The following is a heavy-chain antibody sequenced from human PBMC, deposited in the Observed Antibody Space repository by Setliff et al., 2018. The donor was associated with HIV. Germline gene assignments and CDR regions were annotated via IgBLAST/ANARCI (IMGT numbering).Heavy chain of an antibody. Sequence: GGSLRLSCAATGFTFSSYVLHWVRQAPGKGLEWVAVMSTGGDIKIYADSVKGRFTISRDNSKNTLFLQMNSLRPEDTATYYCVRDPSGWYPYWGQGTLVTVSS. V-gene: IGHV3-30-3*01. D-gene: IGHD6-19*01. J-gene: IGHJ4*02. CDR2: MSTGGDIK. CDR3: VRDPSGWYPY. CDR1: GFTFSSYV.